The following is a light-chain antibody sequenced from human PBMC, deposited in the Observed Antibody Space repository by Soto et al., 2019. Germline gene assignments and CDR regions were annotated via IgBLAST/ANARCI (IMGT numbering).Light chain of an antibody. CDR1: QDIGHW. Sequence: DIQMTQSPSTLSASVGDRVTITCRASQDIGHWLAWYQKKPGKAAKLLIYKASSLESGVPSRFSGSGSRTEFTLTITSLQPDEFATYYCQLYNSYLYTFGQGTKLELK. CDR2: KAS. CDR3: QLYNSYLYT. V-gene: IGKV1-5*03. J-gene: IGKJ2*01.